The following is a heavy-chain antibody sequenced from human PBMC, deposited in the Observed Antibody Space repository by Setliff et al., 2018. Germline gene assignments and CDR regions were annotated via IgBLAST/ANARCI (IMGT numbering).Heavy chain of an antibody. CDR1: GFTFSNYA. Sequence: SCAASGFTFSNYAMNWVRQAPGKGLEWVSAISGGGDITYYADSVKGRFTISRDNSKNTLYLQMNSLRAEDTAVYYCAKDAPQYSSGWYLPTNFDYWGQGTLVTVSS. CDR3: AKDAPQYSSGWYLPTNFDY. V-gene: IGHV3-23*01. J-gene: IGHJ4*02. CDR2: ISGGGDIT. D-gene: IGHD6-19*01.